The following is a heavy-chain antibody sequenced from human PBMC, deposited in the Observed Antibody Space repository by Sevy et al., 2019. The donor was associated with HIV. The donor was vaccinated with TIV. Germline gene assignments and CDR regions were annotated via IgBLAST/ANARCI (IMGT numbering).Heavy chain of an antibody. D-gene: IGHD3-3*01. V-gene: IGHV4-31*03. J-gene: IGHJ4*02. Sequence: SETLSLTCTVSGGSISSGGYYWSWIRQHPGKGLEWIGYIYYSGSTYYNPSLKSRVTISVDTSKNQFSLKLSSVTAAETAVYYCAREIYDFWSGYSPGYFDYWGQGTLVTVSS. CDR2: IYYSGST. CDR1: GGSISSGGYY. CDR3: AREIYDFWSGYSPGYFDY.